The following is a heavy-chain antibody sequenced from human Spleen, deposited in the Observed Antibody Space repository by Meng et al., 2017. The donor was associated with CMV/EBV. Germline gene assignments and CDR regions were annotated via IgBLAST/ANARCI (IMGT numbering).Heavy chain of an antibody. CDR2: IYPGDSDT. CDR1: GYSFTSYW. CDR3: ARSYYYDSSGQRGGFYFDY. J-gene: IGHJ4*02. D-gene: IGHD3-22*01. V-gene: IGHV5-51*01. Sequence: GGSLRLSCKVSGYSFTSYWIGWVRQMPGKGLEWMGIIYPGDSDTRYSPSLQGQVTISADKSINTAYLQWSSLKASDTAMYYCARSYYYDSSGQRGGFYFDYWGQGTLVTVSS.